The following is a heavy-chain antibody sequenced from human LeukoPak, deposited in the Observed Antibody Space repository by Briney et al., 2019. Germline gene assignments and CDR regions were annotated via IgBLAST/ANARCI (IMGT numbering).Heavy chain of an antibody. Sequence: GGSLRLSCAASGFTFSSYGMHWVRQAPGKGLEWVAFIRYDGSNKYYADSVKGRFTISRDNSKNTLYLQMNSLRAEDTAVYYCANRGSFAFDIWGQGTMVTVSS. D-gene: IGHD3-16*01. CDR1: GFTFSSYG. J-gene: IGHJ3*02. CDR2: IRYDGSNK. V-gene: IGHV3-30*02. CDR3: ANRGSFAFDI.